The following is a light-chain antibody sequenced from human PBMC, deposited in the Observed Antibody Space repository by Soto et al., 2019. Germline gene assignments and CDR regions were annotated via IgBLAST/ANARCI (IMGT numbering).Light chain of an antibody. CDR1: QDVDKW. CDR3: QQYSSYWT. V-gene: IGKV1-5*03. J-gene: IGKJ1*01. Sequence: ILMSQSPSSLSASVGDTVTITCRASQDVDKWLAWYQQKPGKAPKLLIYKSSTLIGGVPSRFSAVWSGTESSLTISGRQPVEVATYYCQQYSSYWTVGQGTMVDIQ. CDR2: KSS.